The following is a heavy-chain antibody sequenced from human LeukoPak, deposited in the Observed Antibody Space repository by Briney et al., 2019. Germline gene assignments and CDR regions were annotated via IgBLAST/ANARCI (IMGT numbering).Heavy chain of an antibody. CDR3: ARLRGLYSDTNRYQTALDC. CDR1: GFTFSSYA. D-gene: IGHD1-26*01. CDR2: ISYDGSNK. J-gene: IGHJ4*02. Sequence: GGPLRLSCAASGFTFSSYAMHWVRQAPGKGLEWVAAISYDGSNKNYADSVKGRFTISRDNSKNTLYLQMNSLRAEDTAVYYCARLRGLYSDTNRYQTALDCWGQGTLVTVSS. V-gene: IGHV3-30*04.